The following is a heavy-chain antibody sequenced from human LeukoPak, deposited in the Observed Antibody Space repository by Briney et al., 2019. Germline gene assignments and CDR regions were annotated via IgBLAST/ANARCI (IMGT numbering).Heavy chain of an antibody. CDR2: IYLSGST. CDR3: ARARPIVVVTRLRYYYGMDV. CDR1: GGSISSGGYS. J-gene: IGHJ6*02. D-gene: IGHD2-21*02. Sequence: PSETLSLTCAVSGGSISSGGYSWSWIRQPPGKGLEWIGYIYLSGSTYYNPSLKSRVTISVDTSKNQFSLKLSSVTAADTAVYYCARARPIVVVTRLRYYYGMDVWGQGTTVTVSS. V-gene: IGHV4-30-2*01.